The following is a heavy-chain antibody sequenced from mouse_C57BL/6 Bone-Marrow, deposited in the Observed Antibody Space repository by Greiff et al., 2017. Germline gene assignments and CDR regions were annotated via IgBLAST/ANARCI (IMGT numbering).Heavy chain of an antibody. CDR1: GYTFTSYW. Sequence: QVQLKQSGAELVKPGASVKMSCKASGYTFTSYWITWVKQRPGQGLEWIGDIYPGSGSTNYNEKFKSKATLTVDTSSSTAYMQLSSLTSEDSAVYYCARCYGSLSYAMDYWGQGTSVTVSS. J-gene: IGHJ4*01. D-gene: IGHD1-1*01. V-gene: IGHV1-55*01. CDR2: IYPGSGST. CDR3: ARCYGSLSYAMDY.